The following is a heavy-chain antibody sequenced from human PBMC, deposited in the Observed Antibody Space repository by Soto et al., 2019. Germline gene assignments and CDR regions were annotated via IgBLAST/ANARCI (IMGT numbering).Heavy chain of an antibody. CDR1: GGSISSDY. D-gene: IGHD6-13*01. J-gene: IGHJ5*02. Sequence: SETLSLTCTISGGSISSDYWTWIRQPPGKGLEWIGYIHYSGSTIYNPSLRSRITISVDTSKNQFSLKLSSVTAADTAVYYCARLPDSSRWXVSNWFDPWXQG. CDR2: IHYSGST. V-gene: IGHV4-59*08. CDR3: ARLPDSSRWXVSNWFDP.